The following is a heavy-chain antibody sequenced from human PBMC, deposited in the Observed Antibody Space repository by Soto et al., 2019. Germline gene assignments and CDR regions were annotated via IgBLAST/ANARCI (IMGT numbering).Heavy chain of an antibody. Sequence: SSVKASCKASGGTFSSYALSWVRQAPGQGLEWMGGIIPIFGTANYAQKFQGRVTITADESTSTAYMERSSLRSEDTAVHYCARSSADYQHALYLSGHVTL. V-gene: IGHV1-69*13. D-gene: IGHD4-17*01. J-gene: IGHJ5*02. CDR1: GGTFSSYA. CDR2: IIPIFGTA. CDR3: ARSSADYQHALYL.